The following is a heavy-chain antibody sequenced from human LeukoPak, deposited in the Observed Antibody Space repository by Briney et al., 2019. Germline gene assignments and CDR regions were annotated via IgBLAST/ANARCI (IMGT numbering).Heavy chain of an antibody. V-gene: IGHV1-69*05. J-gene: IGHJ4*02. D-gene: IGHD3-22*01. Sequence: GASVKVSCKASGYDFINYGISWVRQAPGQGLEWMGRIIPIFGTANYAQKFQGRVTITTDESTSTAYMELSSLRSEDTAVYYCARALDSSGYDYWGQGTLVTVSS. CDR1: GYDFINYG. CDR3: ARALDSSGYDY. CDR2: IIPIFGTA.